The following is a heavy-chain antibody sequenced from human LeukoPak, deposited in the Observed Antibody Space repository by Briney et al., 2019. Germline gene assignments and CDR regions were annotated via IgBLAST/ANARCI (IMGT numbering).Heavy chain of an antibody. D-gene: IGHD5-18*01. CDR3: ASAADRGYSYGEVDY. V-gene: IGHV3-30-3*01. CDR1: GFILSSYA. Sequence: GGSLRLSCAASGFILSSYAIHWVRQAPGKGLEWVAVISYDGSNKYYADSVKGRFTISRDNSKNTLYLQMNSLRTEDTAVYYCASAADRGYSYGEVDYWGQGTLVTVSS. J-gene: IGHJ4*02. CDR2: ISYDGSNK.